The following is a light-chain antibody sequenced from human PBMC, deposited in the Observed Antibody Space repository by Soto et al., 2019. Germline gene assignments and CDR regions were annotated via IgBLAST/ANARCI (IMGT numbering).Light chain of an antibody. J-gene: IGKJ4*01. Sequence: DIVMTQSPDSLAVSLGERATINCKSSQSVLYSSNNKNYLAWYQQKPGQPPKLLIYWASTRESGVPDRFSGSGSGTDFTLTISSLQVEDVAVYYCEEYYSTRLTCGGGAKVEIK. CDR2: WAS. V-gene: IGKV4-1*01. CDR1: QSVLYSSNNKNY. CDR3: EEYYSTRLT.